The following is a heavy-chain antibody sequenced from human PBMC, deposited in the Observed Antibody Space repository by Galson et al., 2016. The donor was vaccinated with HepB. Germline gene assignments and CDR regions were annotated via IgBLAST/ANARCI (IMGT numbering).Heavy chain of an antibody. CDR1: GFTFSSYA. D-gene: IGHD6-19*01. J-gene: IGHJ2*01. CDR3: AKDRQWLTLRSYWYFDL. V-gene: IGHV3-23*01. CDR2: ISGSGGST. Sequence: SLRLSCAASGFTFSSYAMSWVRQAPGKGLEWVSAISGSGGSTYYADSVKGRFTISRDNSKKTLFLQMNSLRVEDTAVYSCAKDRQWLTLRSYWYFDLWGRGTLVTVS.